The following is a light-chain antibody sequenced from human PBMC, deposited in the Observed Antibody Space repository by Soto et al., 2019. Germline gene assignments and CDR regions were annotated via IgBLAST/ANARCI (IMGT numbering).Light chain of an antibody. Sequence: EIVLTQSPGTLSSSPGERATLACRATQSVDNYLAWYQHKPGQAPRLLIYEAIIRATGIPARFSATGSGTDFTLTINSLEPEDFAIYYCQQRRDWPPTFGPGTKVDIK. CDR1: QSVDNY. CDR2: EAI. CDR3: QQRRDWPPT. J-gene: IGKJ3*01. V-gene: IGKV3-11*01.